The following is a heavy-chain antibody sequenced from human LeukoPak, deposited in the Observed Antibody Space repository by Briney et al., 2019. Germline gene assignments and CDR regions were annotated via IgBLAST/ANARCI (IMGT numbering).Heavy chain of an antibody. J-gene: IGHJ3*02. V-gene: IGHV4-59*01. CDR3: ARDYYGSGYDAFDI. D-gene: IGHD3-10*01. CDR1: GGSISSYY. CDR2: IYYSGST. Sequence: SETLSLTCTVSGGSISSYYWSWIRQPPGKGPEWIGYIYYSGSTNYNPSLKSRVTISVDTSKNQFSLKPSSVTAADTAVYYCARDYYGSGYDAFDIWGQGTMVTVSS.